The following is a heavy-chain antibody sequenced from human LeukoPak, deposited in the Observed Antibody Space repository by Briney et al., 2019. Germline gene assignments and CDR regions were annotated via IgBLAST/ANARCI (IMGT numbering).Heavy chain of an antibody. CDR3: ARAVGGYDILTGYSSGYYYYYMDV. CDR2: MNPNSGNT. Sequence: GASVKVSCKASGYTFTSYDINWVRQATGQGLEWMGWMNPNSGNTGYAQKFQGRVTMTRNTSISTAYMEQSSLRSEDTAVYYCARAVGGYDILTGYSSGYYYYYMDVWGKGTTVTVSS. CDR1: GYTFTSYD. V-gene: IGHV1-8*01. D-gene: IGHD3-9*01. J-gene: IGHJ6*03.